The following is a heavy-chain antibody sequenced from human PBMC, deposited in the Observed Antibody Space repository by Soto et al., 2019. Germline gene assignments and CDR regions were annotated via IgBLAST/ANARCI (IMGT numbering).Heavy chain of an antibody. Sequence: GGALRLSFAASGFTFSIYGMHWVLQAPGKGMEWVAVISYDGSNKYYADYVKGRFTISRDNYKNTLYMQMKSLRAEETAVYYCDIPRSSSSFDYWGQGALVTVSS. J-gene: IGHJ4*02. D-gene: IGHD6-6*01. CDR3: DIPRSSSSFDY. CDR1: GFTFSIYG. V-gene: IGHV3-30*03. CDR2: ISYDGSNK.